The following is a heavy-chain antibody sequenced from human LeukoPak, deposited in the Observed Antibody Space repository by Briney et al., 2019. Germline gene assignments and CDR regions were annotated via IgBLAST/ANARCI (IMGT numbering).Heavy chain of an antibody. J-gene: IGHJ6*03. CDR2: ISYDGSNK. CDR3: AKDGSAYCGGDCYSPYYYYYMDV. CDR1: GFTFSSYA. V-gene: IGHV3-30-3*02. Sequence: GGSLRLSCAASGFTFSSYAMHWVRQAPGKGLEWVAVISYDGSNKYYADSVKGRFTISRDNSKNTLYLQMNSLRAEDTAVYYCAKDGSAYCGGDCYSPYYYYYMDVWGKGTTVTVSS. D-gene: IGHD2-21*01.